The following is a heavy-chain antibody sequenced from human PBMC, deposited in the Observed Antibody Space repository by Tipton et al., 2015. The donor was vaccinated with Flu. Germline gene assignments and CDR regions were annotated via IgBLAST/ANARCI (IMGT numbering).Heavy chain of an antibody. CDR2: IYSTGMT. CDR3: ARGNDFYNGWYYFDY. Sequence: TLSLTCSVSGGYVSSGSYYWSWIRQPAGKALEWIGRIYSTGMTKYNPSLKSQVTISLDTSKNQFSLRLNSVTAADTSVYYCARGNDFYNGWYYFDYWGQGVLVTVSS. V-gene: IGHV4-61*02. CDR1: GGYVSSGSYY. D-gene: IGHD6-19*01. J-gene: IGHJ4*02.